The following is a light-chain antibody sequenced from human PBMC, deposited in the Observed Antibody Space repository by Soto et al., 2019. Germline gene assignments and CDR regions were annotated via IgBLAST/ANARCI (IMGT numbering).Light chain of an antibody. CDR2: AAA. J-gene: IGKJ4*01. CDR1: QGISRW. CDR3: QPANSFPLT. V-gene: IGKV1-12*01. Sequence: DIQMTQSPSSVSASVGVRVTITCRTSQGISRWVAWYQQKPGKAPRPWIYAAASLQSGVPSRFSGSGSGKYFTLTISSLQPEDFATYYCQPANSFPLTFGEGTKVEI.